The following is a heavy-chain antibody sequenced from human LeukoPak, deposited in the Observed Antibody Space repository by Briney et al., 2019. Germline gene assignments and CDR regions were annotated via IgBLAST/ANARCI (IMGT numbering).Heavy chain of an antibody. CDR2: INSDGSST. V-gene: IGHV3-74*01. J-gene: IGHJ3*02. Sequence: GGSLRLSCAASGFTFSIYWMHWVRQAPGRGLVWVSRINSDGSSTSYADSVKGRFTISRDNAKNTLYLQMNSLRAEDTAVYYCARDEDWSGYYGAFDIWGQGTLVTVSS. CDR1: GFTFSIYW. CDR3: ARDEDWSGYYGAFDI. D-gene: IGHD3-3*01.